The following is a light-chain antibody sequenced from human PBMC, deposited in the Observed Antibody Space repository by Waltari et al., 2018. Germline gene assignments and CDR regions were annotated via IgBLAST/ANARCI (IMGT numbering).Light chain of an antibody. V-gene: IGKV3-20*01. CDR2: GAS. J-gene: IGKJ3*01. Sequence: DIVMTQSPDSLAVSLGERATLSCRASQSVSSSYLAWYQQKPGQAPRLLTYGASSRATGIPDRFSGSGSGTDFTLTISRLEPEDFAVYYCQQYGSSQFTFGPGTKVDIK. CDR3: QQYGSSQFT. CDR1: QSVSSSY.